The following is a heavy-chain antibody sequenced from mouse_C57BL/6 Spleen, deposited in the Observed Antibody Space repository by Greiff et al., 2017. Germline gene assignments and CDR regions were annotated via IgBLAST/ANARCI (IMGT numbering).Heavy chain of an antibody. CDR2: IDPSDSYT. D-gene: IGHD4-1*01. V-gene: IGHV1-69*01. CDR1: GYTFTSYW. CDR3: ARASWEGFAY. J-gene: IGHJ3*01. Sequence: QVQLQQPGAELVMPGASVKLSCKASGYTFTSYWMHWVKQRPGQGLEWIGEIDPSDSYTNYNQKFKGKSTLTVGKSSSTAYMQLSSLTSEDSAVYYCARASWEGFAYWGQGTLVTVSA.